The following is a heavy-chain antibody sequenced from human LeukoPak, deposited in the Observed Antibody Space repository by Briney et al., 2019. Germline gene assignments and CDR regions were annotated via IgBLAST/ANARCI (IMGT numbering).Heavy chain of an antibody. CDR2: INPYGTEK. D-gene: IGHD2-2*01. Sequence: GGSLRLSCAASGLTFTDFWMNWVRLAPGRGLEWLANINPYGTEKYYVDSVKGRFAISRDNAKNEVYLEMNSLRAEDTGVYYCSGRDSSRSPRAYWGQGALVSVSS. CDR1: GLTFTDFW. V-gene: IGHV3-7*01. CDR3: SGRDSSRSPRAY. J-gene: IGHJ4*02.